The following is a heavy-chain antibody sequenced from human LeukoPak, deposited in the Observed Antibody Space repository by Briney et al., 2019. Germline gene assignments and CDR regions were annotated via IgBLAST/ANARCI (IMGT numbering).Heavy chain of an antibody. CDR3: ARGGYYFDY. CDR1: GGSIRSYY. V-gene: IGHV4-59*01. CDR2: VYYSGST. J-gene: IGHJ4*02. Sequence: KPSETLSLTCTVSGGSIRSYYWSWIRQPPGRGLEWIGYVYYSGSTNYNPSLGSRVTISVDASNNQFSLKLNSVTAADTAEYYCARGGYYFDYWGQGTLVTVSS.